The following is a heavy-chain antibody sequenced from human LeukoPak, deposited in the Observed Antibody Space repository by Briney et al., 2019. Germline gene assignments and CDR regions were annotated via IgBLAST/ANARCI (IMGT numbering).Heavy chain of an antibody. D-gene: IGHD3-3*01. V-gene: IGHV3-15*01. CDR1: GFTFSSYA. CDR3: TTESLTIFGVVTPNWFDP. J-gene: IGHJ5*02. Sequence: GGSLTLSCAASGFTFSSYAMSWVRQAPGKGLEWVGRIKGKTDGGTTDYAAPVKGRFTISRDDSKNTLYLQMNSLKTEDTAVYYCTTESLTIFGVVTPNWFDPWGQGTLVTVS. CDR2: IKGKTDGGTT.